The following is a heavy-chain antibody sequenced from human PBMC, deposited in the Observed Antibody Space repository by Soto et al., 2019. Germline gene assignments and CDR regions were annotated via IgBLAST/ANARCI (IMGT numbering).Heavy chain of an antibody. D-gene: IGHD2-15*01. J-gene: IGHJ4*02. CDR1: GGSISSGDYY. CDR3: ARVADSSGGRCYFSVDY. Sequence: QVQLQESGPGLVKPSQTLSLTCTVSGGSISSGDYYWSWIRQPPGKGLEWIGYIYYSGSTYYNPSLKSRVTTSVDTSKNQFSLKLSSVTAADTAVYYCARVADSSGGRCYFSVDYWGQGTLVTVSS. V-gene: IGHV4-30-4*01. CDR2: IYYSGST.